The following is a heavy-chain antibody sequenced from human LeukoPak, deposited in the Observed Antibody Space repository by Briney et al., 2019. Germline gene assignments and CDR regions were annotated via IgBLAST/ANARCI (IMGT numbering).Heavy chain of an antibody. CDR3: ARDAPLLWFGELSPGFDY. CDR2: ISYDGSNK. D-gene: IGHD3-10*01. Sequence: GGSLRLSCAASGFTFSSYGMHWVRQAPGKGLEWVAVISYDGSNKYYADSVKGRFTISRDNSKNTLYLQMNSLRAEDTAVYYCARDAPLLWFGELSPGFDYWGQGTLVTVSS. CDR1: GFTFSSYG. V-gene: IGHV3-30*03. J-gene: IGHJ4*02.